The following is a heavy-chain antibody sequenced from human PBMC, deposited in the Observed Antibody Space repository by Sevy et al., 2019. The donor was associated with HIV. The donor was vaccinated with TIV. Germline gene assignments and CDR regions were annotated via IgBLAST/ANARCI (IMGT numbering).Heavy chain of an antibody. CDR3: TRGYYYVSSGYSDY. J-gene: IGHJ4*02. CDR1: GFTLGDYA. D-gene: IGHD3-22*01. Sequence: GGSLRLSCTGSGFTLGDYAMSWFRQAPGMGLEWVGFNRSKDYGGETEYAASVKGRFTISRDASKSIAELQMDSLKTEDTAVYYCTRGYYYVSSGYSDYWGQGTLVTVSS. V-gene: IGHV3-49*03. CDR2: NRSKDYGGET.